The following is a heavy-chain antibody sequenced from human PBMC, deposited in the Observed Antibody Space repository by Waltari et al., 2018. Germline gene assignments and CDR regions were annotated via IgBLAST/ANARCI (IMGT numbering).Heavy chain of an antibody. CDR1: GYSISSGYY. CDR2: LYHSGST. V-gene: IGHV4-38-2*02. Sequence: QVQLQESGPGLVKPSETLSLTCTVSGYSISSGYYWGWIRQPPGKGLEWIGSLYHSGSTYYNPSLKSRVTISVDTSKNQFSLKLSSVTAADTAVYYCARGRSIAVAGEGYWGQGTLVTVSS. J-gene: IGHJ4*02. D-gene: IGHD6-19*01. CDR3: ARGRSIAVAGEGY.